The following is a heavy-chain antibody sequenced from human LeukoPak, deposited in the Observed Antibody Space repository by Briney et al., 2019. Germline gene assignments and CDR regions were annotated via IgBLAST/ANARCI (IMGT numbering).Heavy chain of an antibody. CDR3: ARRLAAAGPDYYYYYYYMDV. CDR2: IYTSGST. J-gene: IGHJ6*03. Sequence: SETLSLTCTVSGGSISSGSYYWSWIRQPAGKGLEWIGRIYTSGSTNYNPSLKSRVTISVDTSKNQFSLKLSPVTAADTAVYYCARRLAAAGPDYYYYYYYMDVWGKGTTVTVSS. CDR1: GGSISSGSYY. V-gene: IGHV4-61*02. D-gene: IGHD6-13*01.